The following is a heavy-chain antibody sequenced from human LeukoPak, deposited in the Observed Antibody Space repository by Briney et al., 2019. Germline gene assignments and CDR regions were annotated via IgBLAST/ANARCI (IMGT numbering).Heavy chain of an antibody. CDR1: GFTFSSYA. D-gene: IGHD3-10*01. V-gene: IGHV3-23*01. CDR2: ISGSGGST. Sequence: PGGSLRLSCAASGFTFSSYAMSWVRQAPGKGLEWVSAISGSGGSTYYADSVMGRFTISKDNSKNTLYLQMNSLRAEDTAVYYCAKGGVMVRGVIIDYYGMDVWGKGTTVTVSS. J-gene: IGHJ6*04. CDR3: AKGGVMVRGVIIDYYGMDV.